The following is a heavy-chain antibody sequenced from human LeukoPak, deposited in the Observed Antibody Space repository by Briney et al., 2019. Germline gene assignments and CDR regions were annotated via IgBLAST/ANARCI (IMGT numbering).Heavy chain of an antibody. CDR1: GGTFSSYA. V-gene: IGHV1-69*01. CDR3: ARNGVPYDSSGYRLDY. D-gene: IGHD3-22*01. J-gene: IGHJ4*02. Sequence: SVKVSCKASGGTFSSYAISWVRQAPGQGLEWMGGIIPIFGTANYAQKFQGRVTITADESTSTAYMELSSLRSEDTAVYYCARNGVPYDSSGYRLDYWGQGTLATVSS. CDR2: IIPIFGTA.